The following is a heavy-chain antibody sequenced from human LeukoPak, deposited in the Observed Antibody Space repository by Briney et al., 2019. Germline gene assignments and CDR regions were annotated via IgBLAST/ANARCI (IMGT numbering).Heavy chain of an antibody. D-gene: IGHD3-9*01. V-gene: IGHV4-59*01. Sequence: SETLSLTCVVSGDSINYYYWSWLRQPPGRGLEWIGYIYPSGTTKYNPSLKSRVTILVDMSKNQFSLRLNSVTAADTAVYYCARARVRKYSYDSACCYAWDWHFDRWGRGTLVSVSS. CDR2: IYPSGTT. J-gene: IGHJ2*01. CDR1: GDSINYYY. CDR3: ARARVRKYSYDSACCYAWDWHFDR.